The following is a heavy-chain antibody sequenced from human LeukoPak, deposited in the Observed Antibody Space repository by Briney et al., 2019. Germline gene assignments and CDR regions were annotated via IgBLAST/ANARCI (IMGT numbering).Heavy chain of an antibody. Sequence: RGSLRLSCAASGFIFTNYFMSWVRQAPGKGLEWVASIKHDGSEKYYVDSVRGRFTISRDNTMNSLYLQMSSLRAEDTAVYYCATDRGWRTSGYYLYYFEYWGQGTLVTYSS. V-gene: IGHV3-7*01. D-gene: IGHD3-3*01. CDR3: ATDRGWRTSGYYLYYFEY. CDR1: GFIFTNYF. CDR2: IKHDGSEK. J-gene: IGHJ4*02.